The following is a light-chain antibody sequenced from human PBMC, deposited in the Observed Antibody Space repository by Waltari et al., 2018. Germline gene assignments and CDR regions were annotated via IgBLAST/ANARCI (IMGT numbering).Light chain of an antibody. Sequence: DVVMTQSPLSLPVTLGQPASIPCKSSQSLVHSDGNTYLAWFHQRPGQSPRRLIYKVSNRESGVPDRISASGSGTDFTLKISRVEAEDVGVYDCMQGTHWPLTFGGGTKVEIK. CDR2: KVS. CDR3: MQGTHWPLT. V-gene: IGKV2-30*02. CDR1: QSLVHSDGNTY. J-gene: IGKJ4*01.